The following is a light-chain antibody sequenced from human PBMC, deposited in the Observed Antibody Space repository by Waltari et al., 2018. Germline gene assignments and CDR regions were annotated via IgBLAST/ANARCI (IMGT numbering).Light chain of an antibody. CDR2: DVT. CDR3: SSYTSSNTVV. V-gene: IGLV2-14*01. CDR1: SHDVDYNS. J-gene: IGLJ3*02. Sequence: QYALTQPASVSGSPGPSIPIPCTGTSHDVDYNSFPWYQQHPGKAPKLMIYDVTRRPSGVSNRFSGSKSGNTASLTISGLQAEDEADYHCSSYTSSNTVVFGGGTKLTVL.